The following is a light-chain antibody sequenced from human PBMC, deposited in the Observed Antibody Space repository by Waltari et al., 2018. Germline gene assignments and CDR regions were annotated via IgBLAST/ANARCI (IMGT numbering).Light chain of an antibody. J-gene: IGLJ3*02. CDR2: NTH. CDR1: SGSVSTTYY. Sequence: QTVVTQEPSFSVSPGGTVTLTCGLTSGSVSTTYYPSWYQQTPGQAPRPLLYNTHTRSSGVPARFSVSILGNKAALTVTGAQADDESDYYCVLYMGNGIWVFGGGTKLTVL. V-gene: IGLV8-61*01. CDR3: VLYMGNGIWV.